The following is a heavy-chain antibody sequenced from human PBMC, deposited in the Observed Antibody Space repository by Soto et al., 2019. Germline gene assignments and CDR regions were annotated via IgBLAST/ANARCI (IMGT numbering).Heavy chain of an antibody. CDR1: GYTVTSYG. CDR2: ISAYNGNT. D-gene: IGHD3-10*01. CDR3: ARMICRGGGCWFDP. V-gene: IGHV1-18*04. Sequence: SCKASGYTVTSYGISWVRQAPGQGLEWMGWISAYNGNTNYAQKLQGRVTMTTDTSASTAYMELRSLRSDDTAVYYCARMICRGGGCWFDPWGQGTLVTVSS. J-gene: IGHJ5*02.